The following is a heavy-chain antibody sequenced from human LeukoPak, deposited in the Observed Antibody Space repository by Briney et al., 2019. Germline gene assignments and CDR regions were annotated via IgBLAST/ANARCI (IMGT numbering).Heavy chain of an antibody. D-gene: IGHD3-10*01. Sequence: GRSLRLSCAASGFTFSSYAMHWVRQAPGKGLEWVSIISSGGSYEYYADSVKGRFTISGDNSKNTLYLQLNSLRAEDTAVYYCARDSTYYYASGSSGPHYFDNWGQGTLVTVSS. CDR2: ISSGGSYE. J-gene: IGHJ4*02. CDR3: ARDSTYYYASGSSGPHYFDN. CDR1: GFTFSSYA. V-gene: IGHV3-30*01.